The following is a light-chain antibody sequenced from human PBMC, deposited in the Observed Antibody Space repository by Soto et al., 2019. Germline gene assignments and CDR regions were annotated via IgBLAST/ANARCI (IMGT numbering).Light chain of an antibody. J-gene: IGLJ1*01. V-gene: IGLV2-23*02. CDR1: SSDVGSYNL. CDR3: CPYAGRSTPLI. CDR2: EVS. Sequence: QSVLTQPASVSGSPGQSITISCTGTSSDVGSYNLVSWYQQHPGKAPKLMIYEVSKRPSGVSNRFSGSKSGNTASLTISGLQAEDEADYYGCPYAGRSTPLISGTGTKVTVL.